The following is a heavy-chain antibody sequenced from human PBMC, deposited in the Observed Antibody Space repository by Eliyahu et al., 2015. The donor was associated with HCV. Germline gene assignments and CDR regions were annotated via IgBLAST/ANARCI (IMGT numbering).Heavy chain of an antibody. V-gene: IGHV1-46*01. Sequence: QVQLEQSAADVKKPGASVKVSCKTSGYTFTKYQVHWVRQAPGQGLEWIGMVNPSGGTSTYAQKFQGRVTMTRATSTSTFFMDLYRLTSEDTAMYYCVRANSSSWFDFWGHGTRLTVSS. J-gene: IGHJ5*01. CDR2: VNPSGGTS. CDR1: GYTFTKYQ. D-gene: IGHD6-13*01. CDR3: VRANSSSWFDF.